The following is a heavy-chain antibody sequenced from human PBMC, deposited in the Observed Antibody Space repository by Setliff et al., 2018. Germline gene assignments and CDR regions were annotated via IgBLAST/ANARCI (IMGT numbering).Heavy chain of an antibody. Sequence: VASVKVSCKASGYTFTSHYMHWVRQAPGLGLEWMGTINPSSGRTSYAQKFQGRVTMTRDTSTSTVYMDMSSLRSEDTAVYYCARDVFPYHYEGAFDIWGRGTMVTVSS. CDR2: INPSSGRT. CDR1: GYTFTSHY. V-gene: IGHV1-46*01. CDR3: ARDVFPYHYEGAFDI. J-gene: IGHJ3*02. D-gene: IGHD3-22*01.